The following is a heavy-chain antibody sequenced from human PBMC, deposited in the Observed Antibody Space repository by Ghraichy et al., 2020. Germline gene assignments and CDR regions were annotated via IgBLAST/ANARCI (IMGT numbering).Heavy chain of an antibody. CDR2: IYYSGTT. CDR1: GGSISSGTYY. V-gene: IGHV4-31*03. D-gene: IGHD2/OR15-2a*01. Sequence: SETLSLTCFVSGGSISSGTYYWSWIHQHPGKGLEWIGYIYYSGTTYYNPSLKSRITISVDTSKNHFSLKLSSVTAADTAVYFCARDAVVPTTLGGYYYYAMDVWGQGTTVTVSS. CDR3: ARDAVVPTTLGGYYYYAMDV. J-gene: IGHJ6*02.